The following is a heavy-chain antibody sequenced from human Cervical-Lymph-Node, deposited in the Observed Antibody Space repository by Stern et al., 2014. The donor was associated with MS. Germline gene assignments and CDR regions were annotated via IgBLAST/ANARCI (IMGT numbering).Heavy chain of an antibody. CDR3: AHTRYSYGYFNGMDV. Sequence: QITLKESGPTLVKPTQTLTLTCTFSGFSLSTSGVGVGWLRQPTGKALEWLALLYWDDDKRYSPSLKSRLTITKDTSKNQVVLTMTNMDPVDTATYYCAHTRYSYGYFNGMDVWGQGTTVTVSS. CDR2: LYWDDDK. D-gene: IGHD5-18*01. V-gene: IGHV2-5*02. J-gene: IGHJ6*02. CDR1: GFSLSTSGVG.